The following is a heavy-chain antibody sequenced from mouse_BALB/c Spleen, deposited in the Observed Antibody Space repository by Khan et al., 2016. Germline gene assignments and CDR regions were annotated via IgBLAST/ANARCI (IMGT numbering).Heavy chain of an antibody. J-gene: IGHJ4*01. CDR1: GYTFTDYA. D-gene: IGHD2-1*01. V-gene: IGHV1S137*01. CDR3: AREGLNYDYAMDY. CDR2: ISTYYGDT. Sequence: QVQLLQSGAELVRPGVSVKISCKGSGYTFTDYAMHWVKQSHAKSLEWIGVISTYYGDTSYNQKFEGKATMTVDKSSSTAYMELARLTAEDSAIYYCAREGLNYDYAMDYWGQGTSVTVSS.